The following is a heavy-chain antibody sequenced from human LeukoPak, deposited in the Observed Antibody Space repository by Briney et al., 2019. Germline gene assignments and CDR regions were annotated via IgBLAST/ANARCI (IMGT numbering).Heavy chain of an antibody. CDR1: GGSISSGSYY. J-gene: IGHJ2*01. CDR3: AREYDSRRAGPFYWYFDL. Sequence: PSETLSLTCTVSGGSISSGSYYWSWIRQPAGKGLEWIGRIYTSGSTNYNPSLKSRVTISVDTSKNQFSLKLSSVTAADTAVYYCAREYDSRRAGPFYWYFDLWGRGTLVTVSS. D-gene: IGHD3-22*01. V-gene: IGHV4-61*02. CDR2: IYTSGST.